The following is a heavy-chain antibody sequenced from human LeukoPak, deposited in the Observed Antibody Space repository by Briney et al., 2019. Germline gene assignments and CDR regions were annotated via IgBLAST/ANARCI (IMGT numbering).Heavy chain of an antibody. Sequence: LSETLSLTCTVSGGSISTYYWSWIRQPPGKGLEWIGEINHSGSTNYNPSLKSRVTISVDTSKNQFSLKLSSVTAADTAVYYCARGRDSSGYFYYYYYMDVWGKGTTVTVSS. CDR2: INHSGST. CDR1: GGSISTYY. J-gene: IGHJ6*03. V-gene: IGHV4-34*01. D-gene: IGHD3-22*01. CDR3: ARGRDSSGYFYYYYYMDV.